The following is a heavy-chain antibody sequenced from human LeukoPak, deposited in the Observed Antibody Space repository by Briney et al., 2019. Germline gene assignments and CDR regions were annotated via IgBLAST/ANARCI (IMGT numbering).Heavy chain of an antibody. CDR1: GYSFTNYW. CDR2: IYPDNSDA. Sequence: GESLKISCEGSGYSFTNYWIGWVRQMPGKSLEWMGIIYPDNSDARYSPSFQGQVTISADKSISTAYLQWSSLKASDTAMYYCARHSQYYYGSGSNIAIDYWGQGTLVTVSS. D-gene: IGHD3-10*01. J-gene: IGHJ4*02. V-gene: IGHV5-51*01. CDR3: ARHSQYYYGSGSNIAIDY.